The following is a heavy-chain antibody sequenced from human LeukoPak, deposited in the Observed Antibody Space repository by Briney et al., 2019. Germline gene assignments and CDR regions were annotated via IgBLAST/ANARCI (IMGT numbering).Heavy chain of an antibody. CDR3: ARAYSSSTPADY. CDR1: GGSISSYY. J-gene: IGHJ4*02. CDR2: IYYSGST. D-gene: IGHD6-6*01. V-gene: IGHV4-59*01. Sequence: SETLSLTCTVSGGSISSYYWSWIRQPPGKGLEWIGYIYYSGSTNYNPSLKSRVTISVDTSKNQFSLKLSSVTAADTAVYYCARAYSSSTPADYWGQGTLVTVSS.